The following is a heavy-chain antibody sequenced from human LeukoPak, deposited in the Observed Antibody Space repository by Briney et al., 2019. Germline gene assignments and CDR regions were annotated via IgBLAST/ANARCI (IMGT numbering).Heavy chain of an antibody. Sequence: GGSLRLSCAASGFTFSSYSMNCVRQAPGEGLEWVSYISSSSSTIYYACSVKGRFTISRDNAKNSLYLQMNSLRAEDTAVYYCARDFYDFWSGFQGYYMDVWGKGTTVSVSS. D-gene: IGHD3-3*01. V-gene: IGHV3-48*01. J-gene: IGHJ6*03. CDR2: ISSSSSTI. CDR3: ARDFYDFWSGFQGYYMDV. CDR1: GFTFSSYS.